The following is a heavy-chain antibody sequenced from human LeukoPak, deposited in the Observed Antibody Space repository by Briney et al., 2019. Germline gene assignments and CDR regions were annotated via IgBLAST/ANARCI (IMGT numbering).Heavy chain of an antibody. CDR3: ARLAYYYDSSGYFNFDY. CDR2: IFHSGST. D-gene: IGHD3-22*01. Sequence: SETLSLTCAVSGGSIFSSNWWSWVRQPPGKGLEWIGQIFHSGSTSYSPSLKSRVTISVDKSKNQFSLRLSSVTAADTAVYYCARLAYYYDSSGYFNFDYWGQGTLVTVSS. CDR1: GGSIFSSNW. J-gene: IGHJ4*02. V-gene: IGHV4-4*02.